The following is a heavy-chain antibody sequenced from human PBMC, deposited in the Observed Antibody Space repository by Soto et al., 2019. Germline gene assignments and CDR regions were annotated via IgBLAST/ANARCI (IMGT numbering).Heavy chain of an antibody. V-gene: IGHV4-59*11. CDR3: ARDSLGITGTTGGYYYYGMDV. D-gene: IGHD1-7*01. CDR2: IYYSGST. Sequence: SETQSASKTVLWCSISSHVWRWILQPPGKGLESIGYIYYSGSTNYNPSLKSRVTISVDTSKDQFSLKLSSVTAADTAVYYCARDSLGITGTTGGYYYYGMDVWGQGTTVTVSS. CDR1: WCSISSHV. J-gene: IGHJ6*02.